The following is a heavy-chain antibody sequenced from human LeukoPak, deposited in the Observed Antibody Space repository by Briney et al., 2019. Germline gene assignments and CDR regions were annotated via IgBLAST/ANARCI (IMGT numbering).Heavy chain of an antibody. J-gene: IGHJ3*02. CDR1: GFTFISYG. CDR3: ARARGSYAFDI. D-gene: IGHD3-10*01. CDR2: ISSSSSYI. Sequence: PGGSLRLSCAASGFTFISYGTHWVRQAPGKGLEWVSSISSSSSYIYYADSVKGRFTISRDNAKNSLYLQMNSLRAEDTAVYYCARARGSYAFDIWGQGTMVTVSS. V-gene: IGHV3-21*01.